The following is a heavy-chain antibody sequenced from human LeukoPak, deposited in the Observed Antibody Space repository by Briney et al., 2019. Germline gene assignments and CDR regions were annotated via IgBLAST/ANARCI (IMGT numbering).Heavy chain of an antibody. CDR3: ARELSLRIQLWLLGY. CDR1: GFTFSSYA. CDR2: ISSNGGST. J-gene: IGHJ4*02. D-gene: IGHD5-18*01. V-gene: IGHV3-64*01. Sequence: PGGSLRLSCAASGFTFSSYAMHWVRQAPGKGLEYVSAISSNGGSTYYANSVKGRFTISRDNSKNTLYLQMGSLRAEDMAVYYCARELSLRIQLWLLGYWGQGALVTVSS.